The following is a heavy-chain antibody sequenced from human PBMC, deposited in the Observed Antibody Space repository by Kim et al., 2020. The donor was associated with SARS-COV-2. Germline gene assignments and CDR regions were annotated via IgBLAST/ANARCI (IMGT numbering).Heavy chain of an antibody. Sequence: GGSLRLSCAASGFTFSSYSMNWVRQAPGKGLEWVSSISSSSSYIYYADSVKGRFTISRDNAKNSLYLQMNSLRAEDTAVYYCARDEYGSGMYYYYMDVWGKGTTVTISS. CDR3: ARDEYGSGMYYYYMDV. CDR1: GFTFSSYS. J-gene: IGHJ6*03. D-gene: IGHD3-10*01. V-gene: IGHV3-21*01. CDR2: ISSSSSYI.